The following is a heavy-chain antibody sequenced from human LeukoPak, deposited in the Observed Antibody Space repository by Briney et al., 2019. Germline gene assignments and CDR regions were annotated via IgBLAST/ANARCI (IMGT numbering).Heavy chain of an antibody. V-gene: IGHV5-51*01. CDR1: GYSFTNYW. D-gene: IGHD6-13*01. Sequence: KSGESLKISCKGSGYSFTNYWIGWVRQMPGKGLEWMGTIYPGDSDTKYSPSFQGQVTISADKSISTAYLQWSSLKASDTAMYYCARRIAAAGSIGTRYFDYWGQGTLVTVSS. CDR2: IYPGDSDT. CDR3: ARRIAAAGSIGTRYFDY. J-gene: IGHJ4*02.